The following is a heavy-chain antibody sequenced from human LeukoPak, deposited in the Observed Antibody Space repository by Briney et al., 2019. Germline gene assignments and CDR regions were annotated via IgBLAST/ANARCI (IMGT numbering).Heavy chain of an antibody. J-gene: IGHJ4*02. CDR3: ARGDYYDSQFDY. D-gene: IGHD3-22*01. V-gene: IGHV4-30-4*01. CDR1: GGSISSGDYY. Sequence: PSQTLSLTCTVSGGSISSGDYYWSWIRQPPGKGLEWIGYIYYSGSTYYNPSLKSRVTISVDPSKNQFSLKLSSVTAADTAVYYCARGDYYDSQFDYWGQGTLVTVSS. CDR2: IYYSGST.